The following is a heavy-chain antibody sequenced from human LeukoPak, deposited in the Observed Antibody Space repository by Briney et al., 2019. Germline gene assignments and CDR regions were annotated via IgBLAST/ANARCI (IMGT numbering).Heavy chain of an antibody. D-gene: IGHD3-16*01. V-gene: IGHV3-7*01. CDR1: GFTFSSYW. CDR3: GRDPYYDALDY. CDR2: IKDDGNEE. J-gene: IGHJ4*02. Sequence: QPGGSLRLSCAASGFTFSSYWMSWVRQAPGKGLEWVANIKDDGNEEYYVDSVKGRFTISRDNAKNALYLQMNSLRADDTAVYYCGRDPYYDALDYWGQGILVTVSS.